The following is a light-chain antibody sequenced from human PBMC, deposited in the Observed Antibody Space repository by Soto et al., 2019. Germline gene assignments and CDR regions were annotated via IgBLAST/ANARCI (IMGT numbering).Light chain of an antibody. CDR2: VAS. V-gene: IGKV1-39*01. Sequence: DIQMTQSPSSLSASVGARVTITCRASPSISRSLNWYQQKPGKAPKVLIYVASSLQSGGPSRFRGSGSGTDVTLTISSLQPEDLGTDYCQQSYSTPITFGQGTRLEIK. J-gene: IGKJ5*01. CDR3: QQSYSTPIT. CDR1: PSISRS.